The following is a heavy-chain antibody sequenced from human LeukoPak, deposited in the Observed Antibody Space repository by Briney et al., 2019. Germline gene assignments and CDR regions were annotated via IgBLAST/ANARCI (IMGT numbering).Heavy chain of an antibody. CDR3: ARDRGAFDY. CDR1: GFTFSSYA. V-gene: IGHV3-30-3*01. J-gene: IGHJ4*02. CDR2: ISYDGSNK. Sequence: GRSLRLSCAASGFTFSSYAMHWVRQAPGKGLEWVAVISYDGSNKYYADSVKGRFTISRDNSKNTLYLQMNSLRAEDTAVYYCARDRGAFDYWGQGTLVTVSS.